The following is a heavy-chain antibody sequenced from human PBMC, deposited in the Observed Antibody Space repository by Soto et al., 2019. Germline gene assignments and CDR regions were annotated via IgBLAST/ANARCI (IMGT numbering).Heavy chain of an antibody. Sequence: HPGGSLRLSCAASGFSFRDYSMNWVRQTPGKGFEWVAFIDLSGTMTDYRDSVKGRFIVSKDKSMKTVYLQMNSLRVEDTAIYYWTKDRVPDGIYSFDFWSQGALVTVSS. CDR3: TKDRVPDGIYSFDF. J-gene: IGHJ4*02. V-gene: IGHV3-23*03. CDR1: GFSFRDYS. CDR2: IDLSGTMT. D-gene: IGHD2-15*01.